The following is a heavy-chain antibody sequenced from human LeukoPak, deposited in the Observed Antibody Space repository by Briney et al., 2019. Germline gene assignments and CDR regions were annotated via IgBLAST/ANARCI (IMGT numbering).Heavy chain of an antibody. CDR1: GFTFSSYG. J-gene: IGHJ4*02. D-gene: IGHD1-26*01. Sequence: GGSLRLSCAASGFTFSSYGMHWVRHAPGKGLEWGAFIRYDGSNKYYADSAKGRFTISRDNSKNTLYLQMNSLRAEDTAVYYCARGSGSLSPFDYWGQGTLVTVSS. CDR3: ARGSGSLSPFDY. CDR2: IRYDGSNK. V-gene: IGHV3-30*02.